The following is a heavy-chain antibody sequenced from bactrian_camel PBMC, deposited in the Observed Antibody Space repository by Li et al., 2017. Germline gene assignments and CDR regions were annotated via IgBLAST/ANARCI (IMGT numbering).Heavy chain of an antibody. V-gene: IGHV3S26*01. Sequence: QVQLVESGGGSVQAGGSLRLSCVASGYTFNSHCMGWFRQAPGKAREGIAVIDSDGDTAYAESMKDRFTISVDYAKSTLYLHMNSLKPEDTATYYCAAGQGVGWCLDVIRVGAEADFDYWGHGTQVTVS. CDR3: AAGQGVGWCLDVIRVGAEADFDY. J-gene: IGHJ6*01. CDR2: IDSDGDT. CDR1: GYTFNSHC. D-gene: IGHD5*01.